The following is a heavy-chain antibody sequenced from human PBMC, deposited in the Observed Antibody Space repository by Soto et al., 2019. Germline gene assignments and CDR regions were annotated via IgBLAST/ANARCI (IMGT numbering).Heavy chain of an antibody. CDR1: GFTLSSYA. J-gene: IGHJ5*02. CDR3: ARGQRALITYGPFDP. CDR2: FSGTGGYT. D-gene: IGHD4-17*01. V-gene: IGHV3-23*01. Sequence: GGSLRLSCAASGFTLSSYAMSWVRRAPGKGLEWVSTFSGTGGYTYYADSVKGRFTISRDDSKNTLFLHMNSLRAADTAVYYCARGQRALITYGPFDPWGQGTLVTVS.